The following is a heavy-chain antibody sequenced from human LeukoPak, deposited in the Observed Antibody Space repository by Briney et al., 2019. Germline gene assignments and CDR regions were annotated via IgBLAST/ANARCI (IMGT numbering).Heavy chain of an antibody. J-gene: IGHJ5*02. CDR2: INHSGST. D-gene: IGHD3-22*01. V-gene: IGHV4-34*01. Sequence: SETLSLTCAVYGGSFSGYYWSWIRQPPGRGLEWIAEINHSGSTNYNPSLKSRVTISVETSKNQFSLKLNSVTAEDTAVYYCARVNGPNSGYYYTLDLWGQGTPVTVSS. CDR1: GGSFSGYY. CDR3: ARVNGPNSGYYYTLDL.